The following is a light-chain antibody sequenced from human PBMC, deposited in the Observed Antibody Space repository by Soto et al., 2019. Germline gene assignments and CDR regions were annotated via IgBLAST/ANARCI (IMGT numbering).Light chain of an antibody. CDR3: QQYDSWPLT. J-gene: IGKJ4*01. CDR1: QSSSSD. Sequence: VMTQSPATLSVSSRGRGPPFRSGRQSSSSDLAWYQQKRGQAPRLLIHAASTRATGIPARFSGSGSGTEFTLTISSLQSEDFAVYYCQQYDSWPLTFGGGTKVDIK. CDR2: AAS. V-gene: IGKV3-15*01.